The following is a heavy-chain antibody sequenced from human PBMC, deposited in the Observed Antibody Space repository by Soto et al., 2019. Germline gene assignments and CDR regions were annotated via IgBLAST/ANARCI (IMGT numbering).Heavy chain of an antibody. J-gene: IGHJ6*02. D-gene: IGHD6-13*01. CDR3: ARTSAGGKYYYGMDV. Sequence: SLKISCKGSGYSLTSYWIGWVRQMPGKGLEWMGIIYPGDSDTRYSPSFQGQVTISADKSISTAYLQWSSLKASDTAMYYCARTSAGGKYYYGMDVWRQATTVTVLL. CDR2: IYPGDSDT. CDR1: GYSLTSYW. V-gene: IGHV5-51*01.